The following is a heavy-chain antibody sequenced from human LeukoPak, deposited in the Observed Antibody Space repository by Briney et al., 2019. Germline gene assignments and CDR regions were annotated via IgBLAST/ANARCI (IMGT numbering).Heavy chain of an antibody. CDR2: IWYDGSNK. CDR3: ARGGWDYYGSALFDY. J-gene: IGHJ4*02. D-gene: IGHD3-10*01. Sequence: PGGSLRLSCAASGFTSSSYGMHWVRQAPGKGLEWVAVIWYDGSNKYYADSVKGRFTISRDNSKNTLYLQMNSLRAEDTAVYYCARGGWDYYGSALFDYWGQGTLVTVSS. V-gene: IGHV3-33*01. CDR1: GFTSSSYG.